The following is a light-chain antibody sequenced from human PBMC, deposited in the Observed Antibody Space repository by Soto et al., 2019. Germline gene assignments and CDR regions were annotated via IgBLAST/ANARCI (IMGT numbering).Light chain of an antibody. CDR3: HQRGIWPHT. Sequence: EVVLTQSPATLSLSPGETATLYCRASQIFGSSLAWYQQKPGQAPRLLIHHASTRAAGIPARFSGSGSGTDFSLTISSLEPEDFAVYYCHQRGIWPHTFGPGTKVDIK. CDR2: HAS. J-gene: IGKJ3*01. V-gene: IGKV3-11*01. CDR1: QIFGSS.